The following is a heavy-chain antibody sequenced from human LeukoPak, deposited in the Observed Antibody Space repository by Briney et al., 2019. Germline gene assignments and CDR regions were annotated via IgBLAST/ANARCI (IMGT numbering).Heavy chain of an antibody. J-gene: IGHJ3*01. D-gene: IGHD3-16*01. CDR1: GGAISGTRDY. CDR2: IYYSGST. Sequence: SETLSLICTVSGGAISGTRDYWGWIRQPPGKGLEWIASIYYSGSTHYNPSLKSRVTISVDTSRNQFSLNLRFATAADTAMYYCARNVSRSQPGGAFDVWGQGTMVIVSS. V-gene: IGHV4-39*01. CDR3: ARNVSRSQPGGAFDV.